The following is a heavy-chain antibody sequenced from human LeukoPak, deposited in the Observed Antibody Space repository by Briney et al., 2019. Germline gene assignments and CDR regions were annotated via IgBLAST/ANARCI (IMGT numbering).Heavy chain of an antibody. CDR3: ARQKSSGWYDTKKNYFDY. Sequence: GASVKVSCKASGYTFTSYGISWVRQAPGQGLEWIGWISAYNGNTNYAQKLQGRVTMTTDTSTSTAYMELRSLRSDDTAVYYCARQKSSGWYDTKKNYFDYWGQGTLVTVSS. CDR1: GYTFTSYG. V-gene: IGHV1-18*01. D-gene: IGHD6-19*01. CDR2: ISAYNGNT. J-gene: IGHJ4*02.